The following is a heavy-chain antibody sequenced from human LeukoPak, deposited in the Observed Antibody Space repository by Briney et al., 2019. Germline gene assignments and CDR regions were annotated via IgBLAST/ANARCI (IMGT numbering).Heavy chain of an antibody. CDR1: GYTFTSYG. D-gene: IGHD2-2*01. CDR2: ISAYNGNT. CDR3: ARGPQTNIVVVPAAIDY. J-gene: IGHJ4*02. Sequence: ASVKVSCKASGYTFTSYGISWVRQAPRQGLEWMGWISAYNGNTNYAQKLQGRVTMTTDTSTSTAYMELRSLRSDDTAVYYCARGPQTNIVVVPAAIDYWGQGTLVTVSS. V-gene: IGHV1-18*01.